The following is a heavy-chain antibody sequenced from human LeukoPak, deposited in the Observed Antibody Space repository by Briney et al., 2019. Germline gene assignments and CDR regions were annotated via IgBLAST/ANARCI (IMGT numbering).Heavy chain of an antibody. CDR2: IISIFGTA. Sequence: SVKVSCKASGGTFSSYAISWVRQAPGQGLEWMGRIISIFGTANYAQKFQGRVTITTDESTSTAYMELSSLRSEDTAVYYCAREPSYSSGWFDPWGQGTLVTVSS. V-gene: IGHV1-69*05. J-gene: IGHJ5*02. D-gene: IGHD6-19*01. CDR1: GGTFSSYA. CDR3: AREPSYSSGWFDP.